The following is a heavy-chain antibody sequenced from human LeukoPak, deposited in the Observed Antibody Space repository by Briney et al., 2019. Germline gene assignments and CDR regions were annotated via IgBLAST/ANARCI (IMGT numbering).Heavy chain of an antibody. Sequence: PGGSLRLSCAASGFTFSSYSMNWVRQAPGKGLEWVSYISSSRSTIYYADSVKGRFTISRDNAKNSLYLQMNSLRAEDTAVYYCARGREALDYWGQGTLVTVSS. CDR3: ARGREALDY. J-gene: IGHJ4*02. V-gene: IGHV3-48*01. CDR1: GFTFSSYS. CDR2: ISSSRSTI.